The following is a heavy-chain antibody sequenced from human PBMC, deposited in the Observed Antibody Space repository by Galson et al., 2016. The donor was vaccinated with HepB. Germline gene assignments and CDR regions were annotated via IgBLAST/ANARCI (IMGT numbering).Heavy chain of an antibody. CDR1: EFTFSSYW. D-gene: IGHD3-10*01. J-gene: IGHJ4*02. Sequence: SLRLSCAASEFTFSSYWMTWVRQAPGKGLEWVANIKQDGSEEYYVDSVKGRFTISRDNAKNSLYLQMIGLRAEDTAVYYCARDIISKVRGVIVSEGSDCWGPGTLVTVSS. CDR3: ARDIISKVRGVIVSEGSDC. CDR2: IKQDGSEE. V-gene: IGHV3-7*01.